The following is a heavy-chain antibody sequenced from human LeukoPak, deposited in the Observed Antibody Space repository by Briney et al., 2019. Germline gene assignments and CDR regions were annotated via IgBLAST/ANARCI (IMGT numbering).Heavy chain of an antibody. CDR3: ARRATMLAGGYFDY. CDR2: IYASGST. Sequence: SETLSLTCTVSGGSISSYYWSWIRQPPGKGLEWIGYIYASGSTTYNPSLKSRVTISIDTSKNQFSLKLSSVTAADTAVYYCARRATMLAGGYFDYWGQGTLVSVSS. V-gene: IGHV4-4*09. CDR1: GGSISSYY. J-gene: IGHJ4*02. D-gene: IGHD5-12*01.